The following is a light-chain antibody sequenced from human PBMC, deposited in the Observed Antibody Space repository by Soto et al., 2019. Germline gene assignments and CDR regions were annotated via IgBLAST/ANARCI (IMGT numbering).Light chain of an antibody. CDR3: MQGRYWAT. Sequence: DVVMTQSPLSLSVTLGQPASISCSSTQSLEYSDGRTFLNWFQQRPGQSPRRLLYKVSNRDSGVPDRCGGSGSGTNFTLKISRVEAEDVGVYFCMQGRYWATFGQGTKLEIK. V-gene: IGKV2-30*01. CDR2: KVS. CDR1: QSLEYSDGRTF. J-gene: IGKJ2*01.